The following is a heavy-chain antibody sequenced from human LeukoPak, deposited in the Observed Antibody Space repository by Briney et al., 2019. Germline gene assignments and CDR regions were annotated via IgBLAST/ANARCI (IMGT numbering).Heavy chain of an antibody. CDR2: INHSGST. D-gene: IGHD3-10*01. CDR1: GGSFSGYY. CDR3: ARSGVGPPVTEPFDY. V-gene: IGHV4-34*01. Sequence: SETLSLTCAVYGGSFSGYYLSWIRQPPGKGLEWIGEINHSGSTNYNPSLKSRVTISVDTSKNQFSLKLSSVTAADTAVYYCARSGVGPPVTEPFDYWGQGTLVIVFS. J-gene: IGHJ4*02.